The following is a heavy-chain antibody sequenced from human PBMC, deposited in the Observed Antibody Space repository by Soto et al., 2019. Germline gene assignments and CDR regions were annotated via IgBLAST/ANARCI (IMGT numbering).Heavy chain of an antibody. CDR1: GFTFSSYA. J-gene: IGHJ6*02. Sequence: GGSLRLSCAASGFTFSSYAMSWVRQAPGKGLEWVSAISGSGGSTYYADSVKGRFTISRDNSKNTLYLQMNSLRAEDTAVYYCAKPITMVRGVRVRYYGMDVWGQGTTVTVSS. D-gene: IGHD3-10*01. CDR2: ISGSGGST. CDR3: AKPITMVRGVRVRYYGMDV. V-gene: IGHV3-23*01.